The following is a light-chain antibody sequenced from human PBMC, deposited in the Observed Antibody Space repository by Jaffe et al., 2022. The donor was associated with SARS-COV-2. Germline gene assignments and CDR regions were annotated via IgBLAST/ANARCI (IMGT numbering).Light chain of an antibody. CDR1: QSIGYY. CDR3: QQSYSSLSSLFT. V-gene: IGKV1-39*01. J-gene: IGKJ3*01. CDR2: AAS. Sequence: DIQMTQSPSSLSASVGDRVTITCRASQSIGYYLNWYQHKPGKAPKLLIYAASSLQSGVPSRFSGSGSGTDFTLTISSLQPEDFATYYCQQSYSSLSSLFTFGPGTKVDIK.